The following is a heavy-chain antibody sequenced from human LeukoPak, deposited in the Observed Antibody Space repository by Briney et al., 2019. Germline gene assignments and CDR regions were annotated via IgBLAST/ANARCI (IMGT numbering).Heavy chain of an antibody. CDR1: GFTFSSYW. Sequence: PGGSPRLSCAASGFTFSSYWMSWVRQAPGKGLEWVANIKQDGSEKYYVDSVKGRFTISRDNAKNSLYLQMNSLRAEDTAVYYCAVFGVVILHYYMDVWGKGTTVTVSS. D-gene: IGHD3-3*01. J-gene: IGHJ6*03. CDR3: AVFGVVILHYYMDV. V-gene: IGHV3-7*01. CDR2: IKQDGSEK.